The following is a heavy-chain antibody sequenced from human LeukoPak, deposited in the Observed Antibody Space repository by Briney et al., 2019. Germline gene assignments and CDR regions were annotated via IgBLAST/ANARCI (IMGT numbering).Heavy chain of an antibody. V-gene: IGHV4-59*08. J-gene: IGHJ5*02. CDR2: IYYSGST. CDR3: ARLNDYGDYGGWFDP. CDR1: GGSISSYY. Sequence: NSSEILSLTCTVSGGSISSYYWSWIRQPPGKGLEWIGYIYYSGSTNYNPSLKSRVTISVDTSKNQFSLKLSSVTAADTAVYYCARLNDYGDYGGWFDPWGQGTLVTVSS. D-gene: IGHD4-17*01.